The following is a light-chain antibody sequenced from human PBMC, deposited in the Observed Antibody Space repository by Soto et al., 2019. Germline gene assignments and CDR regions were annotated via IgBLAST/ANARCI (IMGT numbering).Light chain of an antibody. CDR2: DAS. CDR3: QQFYDLPIT. CDR1: QDISDV. J-gene: IGKJ5*01. Sequence: DIQITQSPSALSASVGARATITCHASQDISDVLNWYQQQPGKAPKVLIYDASKLQTGVPSRFSGRGSGKDFTFTISSLQPDDSGTYYCQQFYDLPITFGQGTRLEI. V-gene: IGKV1-33*01.